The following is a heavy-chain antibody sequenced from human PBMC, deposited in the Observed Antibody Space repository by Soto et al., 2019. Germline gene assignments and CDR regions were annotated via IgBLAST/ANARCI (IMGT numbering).Heavy chain of an antibody. CDR3: ARGFSSVSMDA. CDR2: IYSSGSA. V-gene: IGHV4-61*08. D-gene: IGHD6-19*01. Sequence: PSETLSLTCTVSGDSVSGGVYYWSWIRQPPGKGLEWIGYIYSSGSANYNPSLKSRVTISRDTSKNQISLKVASVTAADTAGYYCARGFSSVSMDAWGQGTTVTVSS. J-gene: IGHJ6*02. CDR1: GDSVSGGVYY.